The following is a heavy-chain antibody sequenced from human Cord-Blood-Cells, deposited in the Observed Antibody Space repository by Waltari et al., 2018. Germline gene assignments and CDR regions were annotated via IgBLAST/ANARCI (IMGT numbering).Heavy chain of an antibody. Sequence: QVLLVESGGGVVQPGRSLRLSCAASGFTFSSYAMPWVRQAPGKGLEWVAVISYDGNNKYYADSVKGRFTISRDNSKNTLYLQMNSLRAEDTAVYYCARDTTVTTPSFDYWGQGTLVTVSS. CDR2: ISYDGNNK. CDR3: ARDTTVTTPSFDY. CDR1: GFTFSSYA. D-gene: IGHD4-17*01. J-gene: IGHJ4*02. V-gene: IGHV3-30-3*01.